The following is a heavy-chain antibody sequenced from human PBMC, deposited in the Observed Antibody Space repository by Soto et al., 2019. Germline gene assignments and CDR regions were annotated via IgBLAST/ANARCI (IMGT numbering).Heavy chain of an antibody. CDR3: ARERHGDDYDNSGYSDY. D-gene: IGHD3-22*01. Sequence: SLRLSCAASRFPFSSYAMHWVRQAPGKGLEWVAVISYDGSNKYYADSVKGRFTISRDNSKNTLYLQMNSLRAEDTAVYYCARERHGDDYDNSGYSDYCGQGTLVTLAS. CDR1: RFPFSSYA. V-gene: IGHV3-30-3*01. CDR2: ISYDGSNK. J-gene: IGHJ4*02.